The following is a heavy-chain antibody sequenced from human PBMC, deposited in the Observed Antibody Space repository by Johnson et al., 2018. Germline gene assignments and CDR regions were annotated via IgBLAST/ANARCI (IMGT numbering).Heavy chain of an antibody. CDR1: GFTFSSYA. D-gene: IGHD3-9*01. J-gene: IGHJ3*02. Sequence: QVQLVQSGGGVVQPGRSLRLSCAASGFTFSSYAMHWVRQAPGKGLEWVAVISYDGSNKYYADSVKGRFTISRDNSKNPLYLQMNSLRGEDPAGYYCARDRSYDIYLGDAFDIGGQGTMVTVSS. V-gene: IGHV3-30-3*01. CDR2: ISYDGSNK. CDR3: ARDRSYDIYLGDAFDI.